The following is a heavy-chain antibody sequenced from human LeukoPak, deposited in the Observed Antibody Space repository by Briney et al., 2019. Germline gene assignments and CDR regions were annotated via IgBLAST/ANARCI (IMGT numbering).Heavy chain of an antibody. J-gene: IGHJ4*02. Sequence: GGSLRLSCAASGFTFSSYSMNWVREAPGKGLEWVSSISSSSSYIYYADSVKGRFTISRDNAKNSLYLQMNSLRAEDTAVYYCASRYCSGGSCPDFDYWGQGTQVTVSS. CDR2: ISSSSSYI. D-gene: IGHD2-15*01. CDR1: GFTFSSYS. V-gene: IGHV3-21*01. CDR3: ASRYCSGGSCPDFDY.